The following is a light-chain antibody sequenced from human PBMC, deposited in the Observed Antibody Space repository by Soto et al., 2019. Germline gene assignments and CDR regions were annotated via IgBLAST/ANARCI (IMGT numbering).Light chain of an antibody. J-gene: IGKJ1*01. CDR1: RRLSGSY. V-gene: IGKV3-20*01. CDR2: GAS. Sequence: EIVLTQSQAPLFWFPGKRAPFSSRAVRRLSGSYLGWYQQKPGQAPRLLIFGASSRATGIPDRFSGSGSESDFTLTITRLEPEDFAVYYCQQYSDSAWTFGQGTRVEIK. CDR3: QQYSDSAWT.